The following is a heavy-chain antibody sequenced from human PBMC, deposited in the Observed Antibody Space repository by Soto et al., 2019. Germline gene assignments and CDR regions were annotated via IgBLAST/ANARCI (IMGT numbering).Heavy chain of an antibody. CDR2: ISGSSSSI. D-gene: IGHD2-15*01. J-gene: IGHJ4*02. V-gene: IGHV3-48*02. CDR1: VLPFSTSF. Sequence: PVGSLRLSCASSVLPFSTSFMNCVRHAPGKWLEWVSYISGSSSSIFYADSVKGRFTVSRDNAMNSLFLQMNNLRDEDSAVYYCATGPIYSNIENWGQGTQVSVSS. CDR3: ATGPIYSNIEN.